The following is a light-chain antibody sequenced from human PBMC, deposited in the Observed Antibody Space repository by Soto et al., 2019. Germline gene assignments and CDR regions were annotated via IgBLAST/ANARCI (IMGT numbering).Light chain of an antibody. Sequence: EIVMTQSPATLSVSPGERATLSCRASQSVSSNFAWYQQNHGQDPRLLIYGASTRATGIPARFSGSGSGTDFTLTISRLQSEDFAVYYCQQYDNWPRTFGQGTKVEIK. J-gene: IGKJ1*01. CDR3: QQYDNWPRT. CDR2: GAS. V-gene: IGKV3-15*01. CDR1: QSVSSN.